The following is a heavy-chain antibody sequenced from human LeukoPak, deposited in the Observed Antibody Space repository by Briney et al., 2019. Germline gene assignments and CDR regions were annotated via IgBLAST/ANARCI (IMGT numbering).Heavy chain of an antibody. CDR2: IIPILGIA. CDR3: ARAEYGSGSYYPLDY. CDR1: GGTFSSYA. J-gene: IGHJ4*02. Sequence: GASVKVSCKASGGTFSSYAISWVRQAPGQGLEWMGRIIPILGIANYAQKFQGRVTITADKSTSTAYMELSSLRSEDTAVYYCARAEYGSGSYYPLDYWGQGTLVTVSS. D-gene: IGHD3-10*01. V-gene: IGHV1-69*04.